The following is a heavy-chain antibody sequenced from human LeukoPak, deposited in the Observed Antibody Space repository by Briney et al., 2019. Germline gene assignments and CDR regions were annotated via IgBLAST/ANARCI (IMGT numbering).Heavy chain of an antibody. D-gene: IGHD3-22*01. CDR1: GFTFSHYG. V-gene: IGHV3-23*01. Sequence: GGSLRLSCAASGFTFSHYGMNWVRQAPGKGLEWVSALYSSGGGPYYADSVKGRFTISRDNSKNTLYLQMNSLRAEDTAVYYCAKDYYDRSDYFGAVEIDYWGQGTLVTVSS. CDR2: LYSSGGGP. CDR3: AKDYYDRSDYFGAVEIDY. J-gene: IGHJ4*02.